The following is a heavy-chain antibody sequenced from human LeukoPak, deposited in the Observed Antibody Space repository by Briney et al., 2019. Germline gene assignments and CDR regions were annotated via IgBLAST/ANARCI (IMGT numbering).Heavy chain of an antibody. CDR2: IKYDGSGK. D-gene: IGHD1-26*01. CDR3: ARDLFGGSYKEDF. J-gene: IGHJ4*02. Sequence: AGGSLRLSCAASGFTLSSYWMSWVRQAPGKGLEWVANIKYDGSGKYYADSVKGRFTISRDDAKNSLYLEMNRLRVEDTAVYYCARDLFGGSYKEDFWGQGTLVTVSS. CDR1: GFTLSSYW. V-gene: IGHV3-7*01.